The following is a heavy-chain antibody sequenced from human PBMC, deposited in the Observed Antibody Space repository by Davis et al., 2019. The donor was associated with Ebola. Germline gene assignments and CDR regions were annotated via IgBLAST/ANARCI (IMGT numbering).Heavy chain of an antibody. CDR1: GFTFKDYA. D-gene: IGHD1-26*01. V-gene: IGHV3-23*01. Sequence: GGSLRLSCEASGFTFKDYAMSWVRQAPGRGLEWVSSITGSGGSTYYAESVKGRFTISRDNSKDTLYLQMNSLRAEDTAVYYCAKGRVAASGDWGQGTLVTVSS. J-gene: IGHJ4*02. CDR3: AKGRVAASGD. CDR2: ITGSGGST.